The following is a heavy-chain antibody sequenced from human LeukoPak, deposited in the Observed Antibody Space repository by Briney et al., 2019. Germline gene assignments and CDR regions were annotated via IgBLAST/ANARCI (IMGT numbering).Heavy chain of an antibody. J-gene: IGHJ4*02. CDR3: ARWDRGVNTYFDY. V-gene: IGHV1-18*01. CDR2: ISAYNGKT. D-gene: IGHD3-10*01. CDR1: GYTFTSYG. Sequence: ASVKVSCKASGYTFTSYGINWVRQAPGQGLEWMGWISAYNGKTKYAQKLQGRVTMATDTSTSTAYMELRSLRSDDTAVYYRARWDRGVNTYFDYWGQGTLVTVSS.